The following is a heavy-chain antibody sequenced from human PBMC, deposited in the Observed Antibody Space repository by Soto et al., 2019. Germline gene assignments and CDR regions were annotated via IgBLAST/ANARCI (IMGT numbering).Heavy chain of an antibody. CDR2: TYYRSKWYN. CDR3: ARRAGIAGRFDY. D-gene: IGHD3-10*01. J-gene: IGHJ4*02. Sequence: RSQTLSLTCAVSGDSVSSNSAAWNWIRQSPSRGLEWLGRTYYRSKWYNDYAVSVKSRITINPDTSKNQFSLQLNSVTPEDTAVYYCARRAGIAGRFDYWGQGTLVTVSS. CDR1: GDSVSSNSAA. V-gene: IGHV6-1*01.